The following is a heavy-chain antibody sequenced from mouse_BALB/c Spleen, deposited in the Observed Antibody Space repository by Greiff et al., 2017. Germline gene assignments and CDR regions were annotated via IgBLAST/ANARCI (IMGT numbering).Heavy chain of an antibody. V-gene: IGHV5-6-3*01. CDR3: ARYRYDYAMDY. CDR1: GFTFSSYG. Sequence: EVKLVESGGGLVQPGGSLKLSCAASGFTFSSYGMSWVRQTPDKRLELVATINSNGGSTYYPDSVKGRFTISRDNAKNTLYLQMSSLKSEDTAMYYCARYRYDYAMDYWGQGTSVTVSS. D-gene: IGHD2-14*01. J-gene: IGHJ4*01. CDR2: INSNGGST.